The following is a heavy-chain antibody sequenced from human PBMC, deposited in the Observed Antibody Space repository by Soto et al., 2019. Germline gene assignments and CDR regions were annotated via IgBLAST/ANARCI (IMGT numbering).Heavy chain of an antibody. J-gene: IGHJ6*02. CDR2: IFYSGST. CDR1: GGSISGSSYY. D-gene: IGHD6-19*01. CDR3: ARRPRVAMAGSFSYYYGMDV. V-gene: IGHV4-39*01. Sequence: SETLSLTCTVSGGSISGSSYYWAWIRQPPGKGLEWIGNIFYSGSTYYDPSLKSRVTVSVDTSKNQFSLNLSSVTAADTAVYYCARRPRVAMAGSFSYYYGMDVWGQGTTVTVSS.